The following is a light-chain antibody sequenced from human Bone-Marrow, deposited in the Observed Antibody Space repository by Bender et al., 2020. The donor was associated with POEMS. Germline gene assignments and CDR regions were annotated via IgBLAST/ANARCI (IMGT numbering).Light chain of an antibody. Sequence: QSVLTQPPSASGTPGQRVTISCSGGSSNIGAHAVNWYQHLPGTAPKLLIYSSHRRPSGVPDRFSGSRSGTSASLAISGLQSEDEADYYCAGWDDRLNGWVFGGGTKLTV. CDR2: SSH. CDR3: AGWDDRLNGWV. V-gene: IGLV1-44*01. J-gene: IGLJ3*02. CDR1: SSNIGAHA.